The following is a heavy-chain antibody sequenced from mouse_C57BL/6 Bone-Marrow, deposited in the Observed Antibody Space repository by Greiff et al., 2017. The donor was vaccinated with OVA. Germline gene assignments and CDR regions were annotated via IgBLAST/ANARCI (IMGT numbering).Heavy chain of an antibody. CDR1: GYTFTSYG. D-gene: IGHD1-1*01. CDR3: ARDCGSSYYY. CDR2: IYPRSGNT. J-gene: IGHJ2*01. V-gene: IGHV1-81*01. Sequence: VQLQQSGAELARPGASVKLSCKASGYTFTSYGISWVKQRTGQGLEWIGEIYPRSGNTYYNEKFKGKATLTADKSSSTAYMELRSLTSEDSAVYFCARDCGSSYYYWGQGTTLTVSS.